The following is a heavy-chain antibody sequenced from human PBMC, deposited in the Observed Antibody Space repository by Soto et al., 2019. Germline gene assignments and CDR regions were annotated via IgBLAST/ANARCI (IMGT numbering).Heavy chain of an antibody. D-gene: IGHD3-22*01. CDR3: ARDRSHYYYDSSGYYVGWFDP. Sequence: GGSLRLSCAASGFTFSSYGMHWVRQAPGKGLEWVAVIWYDGSNKYYADSVKGRFTISRDNSKNTLYLQMNSLRAEDTAVYYCARDRSHYYYDSSGYYVGWFDPWGQGTLVTVYS. CDR2: IWYDGSNK. J-gene: IGHJ5*02. V-gene: IGHV3-33*01. CDR1: GFTFSSYG.